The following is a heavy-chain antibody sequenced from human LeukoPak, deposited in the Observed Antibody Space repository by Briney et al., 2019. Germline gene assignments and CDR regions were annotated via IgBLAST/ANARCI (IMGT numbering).Heavy chain of an antibody. CDR3: ARDWKDYGDYAEPHY. CDR2: ISAYNGNT. Sequence: ASVTVSCKASVYTFTSYGISWARQAPGQGLEWMGWISAYNGNTNYAQKLQGRVTMTTDTSTSTAYMELRSLRSDDTAVYYCARDWKDYGDYAEPHYWGQGTLVTVSS. D-gene: IGHD4-17*01. V-gene: IGHV1-18*01. J-gene: IGHJ4*02. CDR1: VYTFTSYG.